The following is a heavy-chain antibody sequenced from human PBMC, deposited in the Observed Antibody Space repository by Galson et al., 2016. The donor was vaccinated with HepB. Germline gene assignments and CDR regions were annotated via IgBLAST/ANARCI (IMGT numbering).Heavy chain of an antibody. V-gene: IGHV4-39*07. CDR2: LFYTGNT. Sequence: SETLSLTCTVSGGSIASADHFWGWVRQSPGRGLEWIASLFYTGNTYYNPSLKSRVSISVDRSTNQFSLTVDSLTAADTAVYYCARRNYGGRSPFDYWGQGILVTASS. CDR1: GGSIASADHF. J-gene: IGHJ4*02. CDR3: ARRNYGGRSPFDY. D-gene: IGHD4-23*01.